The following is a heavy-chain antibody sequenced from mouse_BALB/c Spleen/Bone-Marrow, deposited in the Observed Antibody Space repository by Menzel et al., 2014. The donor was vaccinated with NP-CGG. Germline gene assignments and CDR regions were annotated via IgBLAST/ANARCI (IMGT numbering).Heavy chain of an antibody. J-gene: IGHJ2*02. D-gene: IGHD2-3*01. CDR2: INPDSSTI. Sequence: VQLKESGGGLVQPGGSLKLSCAASGFDFSRYWMSWVRQAPGKGLEWIGEINPDSSTINYSPSLKDKFIISRDNAKNTRYLQMSKMRSEDTALYYCARLGYYGYYNYWGQGTSLTVSS. CDR3: ARLGYYGYYNY. V-gene: IGHV4-1*02. CDR1: GFDFSRYW.